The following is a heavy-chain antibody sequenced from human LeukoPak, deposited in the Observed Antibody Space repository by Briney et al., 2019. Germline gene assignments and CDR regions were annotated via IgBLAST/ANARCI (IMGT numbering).Heavy chain of an antibody. CDR2: IYSGGST. CDR1: GFTVSSNY. D-gene: IGHD2/OR15-2a*01. CDR3: ARALSRIYGDAFDI. J-gene: IGHJ3*02. Sequence: GGSLRLSCAASGFTVSSNYMSWVRQAPGKGLEWVSVIYSGGSTYYADSVKGRFTISRHNSKNTLYLQMNSLRAEGTAVYYCARALSRIYGDAFDIWGQGTMVTVSS. V-gene: IGHV3-53*04.